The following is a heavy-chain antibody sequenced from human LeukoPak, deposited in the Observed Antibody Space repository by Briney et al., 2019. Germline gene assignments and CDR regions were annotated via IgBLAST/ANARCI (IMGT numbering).Heavy chain of an antibody. CDR1: VYTFTIYG. Sequence: ASVSVSFKSSVYTFTIYGISWVRQAPGQGLEWMGWISAYNGNTNYARKLQGRVTITTDTSTSTAYMELRSLRSDDTAVYYCARDRESITMVRGVIRFDYWGQGTLVTVSS. CDR2: ISAYNGNT. J-gene: IGHJ4*02. V-gene: IGHV1-18*01. D-gene: IGHD3-10*01. CDR3: ARDRESITMVRGVIRFDY.